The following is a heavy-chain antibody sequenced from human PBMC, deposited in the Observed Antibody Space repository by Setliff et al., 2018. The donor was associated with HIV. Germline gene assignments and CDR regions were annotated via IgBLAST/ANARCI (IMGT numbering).Heavy chain of an antibody. CDR2: INPSGGST. D-gene: IGHD2-15*01. Sequence: ASVKVSCKGSGYTFTNYAINWVRQAPGQGLEWMGIINPSGGSTSYAQKFQGRVTMTRDTSTSTVYMELSSLRSEDTAVYYCARDLAYCSGGSCYQGTEGGNWFDPWGQGTLVTVSS. CDR1: GYTFTNYA. CDR3: ARDLAYCSGGSCYQGTEGGNWFDP. J-gene: IGHJ5*02. V-gene: IGHV1-46*01.